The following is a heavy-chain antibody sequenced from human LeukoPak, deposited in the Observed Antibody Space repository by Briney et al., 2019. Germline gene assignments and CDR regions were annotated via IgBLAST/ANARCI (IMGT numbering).Heavy chain of an antibody. CDR2: INHSGST. V-gene: IGHV4-34*01. J-gene: IGHJ6*03. CDR3: ARLRPPFEILTDYYYSFYYYYMDV. CDR1: GESLNGYY. Sequence: PSETLSLTCAVYGESLNGYYWSWVRQSPGKGLDWIGEINHSGSTNYNPSLKSRLSITMDTSNNQFFLKMTSVTAADTAIYYCARLRPPFEILTDYYYSFYYYYMDVWGEGTTVTISS. D-gene: IGHD3-9*01.